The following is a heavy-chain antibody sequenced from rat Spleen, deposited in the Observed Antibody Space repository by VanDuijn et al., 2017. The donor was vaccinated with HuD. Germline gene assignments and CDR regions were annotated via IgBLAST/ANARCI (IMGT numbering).Heavy chain of an antibody. D-gene: IGHD1-4*01. CDR2: ITNVGVNT. V-gene: IGHV5-25*01. CDR3: ARPNYPGFNYFDY. J-gene: IGHJ2*01. CDR1: GFTFSNYD. Sequence: EVQLVESGGGLVQPGRSMKLSCAASGFTFSNYDMTWTRQAPGKGLEWVASITNVGVNTFYPDSVRGRFTISRDDAKSTLYLQIDSLRSEDTATYYCARPNYPGFNYFDYWGQGVMVTVSS.